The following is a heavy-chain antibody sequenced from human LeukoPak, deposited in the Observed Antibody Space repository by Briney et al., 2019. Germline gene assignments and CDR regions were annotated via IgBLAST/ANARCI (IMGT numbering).Heavy chain of an antibody. J-gene: IGHJ6*03. D-gene: IGHD2-15*01. V-gene: IGHV3-33*01. Sequence: GGSLRLSCAASGFTFSSYGMHWVRQAPGKGLEWVAVIWYDGSNKYYADSVKGRFTISRDNSKNTLYLQMNSLRAEDTDVYYCARAPPLLNYYYYYMDVWGKGTTVTVSS. CDR3: ARAPPLLNYYYYYMDV. CDR1: GFTFSSYG. CDR2: IWYDGSNK.